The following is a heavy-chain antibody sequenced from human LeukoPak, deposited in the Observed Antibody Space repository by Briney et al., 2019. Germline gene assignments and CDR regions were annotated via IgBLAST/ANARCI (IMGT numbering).Heavy chain of an antibody. CDR1: GFNLNSYA. CDR2: IRHDEANS. V-gene: IGHV3-30*02. J-gene: IGHJ4*02. D-gene: IGHD6-6*01. CDR3: AKEYTPSSPLGELDS. Sequence: TGGSLRLSCAGSGFNLNSYAMHWVRQAPGKGLGWVAVIRHDEANSFYADSVQGRFTISRDTSKKLLYLQMNSLRVEDTAVYYCAKEYTPSSPLGELDSWGQGTLVTVSS.